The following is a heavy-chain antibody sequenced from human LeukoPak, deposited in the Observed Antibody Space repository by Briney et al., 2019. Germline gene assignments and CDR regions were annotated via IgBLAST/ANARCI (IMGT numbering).Heavy chain of an antibody. D-gene: IGHD6-19*01. CDR3: ARSSGWSRGFDY. CDR1: GGSISTYY. CDR2: IYYSGST. J-gene: IGHJ4*02. V-gene: IGHV4-59*01. Sequence: PSETLSLTCTVSGGSISTYYWSWIRQPPGKGLEWIGYIYYSGSTNYNPSLKSRVTISVDTSKNQFSLKLSSVTAADTAVYYCARSSGWSRGFDYWGQGTLVTVSS.